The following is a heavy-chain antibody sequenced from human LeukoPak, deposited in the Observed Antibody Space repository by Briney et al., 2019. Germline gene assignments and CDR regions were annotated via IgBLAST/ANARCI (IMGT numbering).Heavy chain of an antibody. Sequence: GGSLRLSCAASGFTLSSYSMNWVRQAPGKGLEWVSSISSSSSYIYYADSVKGRFTISRDNAKNSLYLQMNSLRAEDTAVYYCASSGFSGYQDYWGQGTLVTVSS. CDR2: ISSSSSYI. J-gene: IGHJ4*02. CDR1: GFTLSSYS. CDR3: ASSGFSGYQDY. D-gene: IGHD5-12*01. V-gene: IGHV3-21*01.